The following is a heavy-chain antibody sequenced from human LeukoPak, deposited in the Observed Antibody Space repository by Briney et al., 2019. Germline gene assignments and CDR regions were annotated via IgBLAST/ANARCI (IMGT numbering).Heavy chain of an antibody. CDR1: GGSISSSSYY. J-gene: IGHJ4*02. CDR2: IYYSGST. V-gene: IGHV4-39*01. D-gene: IGHD6-13*01. CDR3: ARRPRAAAGTGLFGY. Sequence: SETLSLTCTVSGGSISSSSYYWGWIRQPPGKGLEWIGSIYYSGSTYYNPSLKSRVTISVDTSKNQFSLKLSSVTAADTAVYYCARRPRAAAGTGLFGYWGQGTLVTVSS.